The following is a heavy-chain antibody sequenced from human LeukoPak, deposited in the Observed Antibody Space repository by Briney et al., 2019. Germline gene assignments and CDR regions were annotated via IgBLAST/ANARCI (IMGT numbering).Heavy chain of an antibody. V-gene: IGHV1-18*01. D-gene: IGHD3-3*01. CDR3: ARGTTIFGVSLSAFDI. Sequence: ASVKVSCKASGYTFTSYGISWVRQAPGQGLEWMGWISAYNGNTNYAQNLQGRVTMTTDTSTSTAYMELRRLRSDDTAVYYCARGTTIFGVSLSAFDIWGQGTMVTVSS. CDR2: ISAYNGNT. J-gene: IGHJ3*02. CDR1: GYTFTSYG.